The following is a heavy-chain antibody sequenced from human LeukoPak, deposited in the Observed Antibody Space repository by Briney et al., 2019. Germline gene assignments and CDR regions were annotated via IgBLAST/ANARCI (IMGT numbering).Heavy chain of an antibody. CDR2: ISGSGGNT. CDR3: AKGPYYDSSGGDY. CDR1: GFTFSSYA. Sequence: PGGSLRLSCAASGFTFSSYAMSWVRQAPGKGLEWVSGISGSGGNTYYADSVKGRFTISRDNSKNTLYLQMNSLRAEDTAVYYCAKGPYYDSSGGDYRGQGTLVTVSS. J-gene: IGHJ4*02. D-gene: IGHD3-22*01. V-gene: IGHV3-23*01.